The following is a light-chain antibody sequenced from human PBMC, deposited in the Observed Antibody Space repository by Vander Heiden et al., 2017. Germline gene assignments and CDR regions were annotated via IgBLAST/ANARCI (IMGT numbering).Light chain of an antibody. CDR3: QHSYSAPYT. CDR2: AAS. J-gene: IGKJ2*01. CDR1: QSSTSY. Sequence: DIQMTQSPSSLSASVGVRVTITCRASQSSTSYLNWYQQKPGEAPKRLIYAASTLESGVPSRFSGSGSGTDFTLTISSLQPEDFATYYCQHSYSAPYTFGQGTKLEIK. V-gene: IGKV1-39*01.